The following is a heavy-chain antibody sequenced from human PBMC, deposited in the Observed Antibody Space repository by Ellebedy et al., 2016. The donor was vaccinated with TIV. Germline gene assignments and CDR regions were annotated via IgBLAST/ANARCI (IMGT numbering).Heavy chain of an antibody. D-gene: IGHD1-26*01. Sequence: GESLKISCSTSGITFSSYAMHWVRQAPGKGPELVAVISFDGSTPYYADFVQGRFNISRDNPKSTLYLEMNNLRIEDTAMYYCAKAKGYSGSYPHDLWGRGTLVTVSS. CDR3: AKAKGYSGSYPHDL. V-gene: IGHV3-30*04. CDR2: ISFDGSTP. CDR1: GITFSSYA. J-gene: IGHJ4*02.